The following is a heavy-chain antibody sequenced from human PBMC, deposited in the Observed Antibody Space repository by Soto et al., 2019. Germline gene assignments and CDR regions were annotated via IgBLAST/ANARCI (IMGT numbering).Heavy chain of an antibody. CDR1: GFNVGSYW. Sequence: GGSLRLSCLGAGFNVGSYWMSWVRQTPGKGLEWVAKIKEDGSNKYYADSVKGRFTISRDNSKNTLYLQMNSLRAEDTAVYYCARAAVAGDVVYYYYGMDVWGQGTTVTVSS. J-gene: IGHJ6*02. D-gene: IGHD6-19*01. V-gene: IGHV3-7*02. CDR2: IKEDGSNK. CDR3: ARAAVAGDVVYYYYGMDV.